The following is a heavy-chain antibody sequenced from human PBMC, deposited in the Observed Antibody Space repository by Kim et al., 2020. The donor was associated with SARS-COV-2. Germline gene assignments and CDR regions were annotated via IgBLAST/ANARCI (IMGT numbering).Heavy chain of an antibody. CDR2: IIPIFGTA. CDR1: GGTFSSYA. Sequence: SVKVSCKASGGTFSSYAISWVRQAPGQGLEWMGGIIPIFGTANYAQKFQGRVTITADESTSTAYMELSSLRSEDTAVYYCARAWGLLGIVVVPAATYGMDVWGQGTTVTVSS. D-gene: IGHD2-2*01. J-gene: IGHJ6*02. V-gene: IGHV1-69*13. CDR3: ARAWGLLGIVVVPAATYGMDV.